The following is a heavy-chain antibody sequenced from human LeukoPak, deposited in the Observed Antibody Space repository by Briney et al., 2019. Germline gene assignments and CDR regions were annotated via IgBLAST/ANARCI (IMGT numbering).Heavy chain of an antibody. D-gene: IGHD3-10*01. CDR2: TDTSGRYV. Sequence: GGSLRLSCAASGFIFSNYGMNWVRQAPGKGLEWVSFTDTSGRYVYYGDSVKGRFTISRDNAKNLLFLQMNGLRAEDTALYYCARGRSITLLRGVAMSDGFDIWGQGAMVAVSS. J-gene: IGHJ3*02. CDR3: ARGRSITLLRGVAMSDGFDI. CDR1: GFIFSNYG. V-gene: IGHV3-21*06.